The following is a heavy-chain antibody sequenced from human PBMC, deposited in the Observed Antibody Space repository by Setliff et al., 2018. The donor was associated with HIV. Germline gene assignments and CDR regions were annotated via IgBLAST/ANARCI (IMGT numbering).Heavy chain of an antibody. V-gene: IGHV4-34*01. CDR2: INESGST. CDR3: ARFLGWGGFDY. J-gene: IGHJ4*02. D-gene: IGHD3-16*01. CDR1: GGSLGGYY. Sequence: SETLSLTCAVHGGSLGGYYWTWIRQPPGKGLEWIGEINESGSTNYSPSLKSRITISLDTSNNQFSLNLTSLTAADTAVYYCARFLGWGGFDYWGQGTLVTVSS.